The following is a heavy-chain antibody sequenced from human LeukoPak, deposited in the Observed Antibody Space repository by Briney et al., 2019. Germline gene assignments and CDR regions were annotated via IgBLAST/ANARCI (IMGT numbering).Heavy chain of an antibody. D-gene: IGHD3-10*01. V-gene: IGHV4-59*08. CDR1: GGSIRSYY. CDR3: ARRVLLWFGESYWFDP. CDR2: IYYSGST. Sequence: SETLSLTCTVSGGSIRSYYWSWIRQPPGKGLEWIGYIYYSGSTNYNPSLKSRVTISVDTSKNQFSLKLSSVTAADTAVYYCARRVLLWFGESYWFDPWGQGTPVTVSS. J-gene: IGHJ5*02.